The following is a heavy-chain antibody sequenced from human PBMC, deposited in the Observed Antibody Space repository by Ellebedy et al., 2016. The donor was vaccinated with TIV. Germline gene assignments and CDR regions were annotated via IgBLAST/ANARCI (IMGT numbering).Heavy chain of an antibody. V-gene: IGHV3-53*01. CDR1: GFSISRNS. CDR3: ARGSHGGYGGALLQ. CDR2: VHRGGYT. D-gene: IGHD5-12*01. Sequence: GESLKISCAASGFSISRNSMSWVRQTPGRGLEWVSVVHRGGYTYYGESVKGRFTISRESSNNTVFLQMNSPRPEDTTVYYCARGSHGGYGGALLQWGLGTVVTVS. J-gene: IGHJ4*02.